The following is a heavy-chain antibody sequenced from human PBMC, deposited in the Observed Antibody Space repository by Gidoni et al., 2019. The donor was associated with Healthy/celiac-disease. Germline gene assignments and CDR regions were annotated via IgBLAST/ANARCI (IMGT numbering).Heavy chain of an antibody. CDR2: IYYSGST. V-gene: IGHV4-39*01. CDR3: ASPYYDILTGYGDYFDY. J-gene: IGHJ4*02. CDR1: GGSISSSRYY. D-gene: IGHD3-9*01. Sequence: QLQLQESGPGLVKPSETLSLTCTVSGGSISSSRYYWGWIRQPPGKGLEWIGSIYYSGSTYYNPSLKSRVTISVDTSKNQFSLKLSSVTAADTAVYYCASPYYDILTGYGDYFDYWGQGTLVTVSS.